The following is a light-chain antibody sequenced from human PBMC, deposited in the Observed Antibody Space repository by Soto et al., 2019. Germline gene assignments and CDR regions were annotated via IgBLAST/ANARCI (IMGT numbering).Light chain of an antibody. CDR1: QSIRSPF. CDR3: GSDEWT. V-gene: IGKV3-20*01. J-gene: IGKJ1*01. CDR2: GAS. Sequence: EIVLTQSPATLSLSPGERATLSCRASQSIRSPFLAWYQQKPGQAPRLFIHGASSSATGIPDRFSGSGSGTDFTLTISRLEPEDFAVYYCGSDEWTFGQGTKVE.